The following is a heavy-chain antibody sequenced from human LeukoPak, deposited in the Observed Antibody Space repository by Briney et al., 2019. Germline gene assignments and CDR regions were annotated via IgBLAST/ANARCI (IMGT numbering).Heavy chain of an antibody. CDR1: GFTFSNYA. CDR3: ARDKGPTYYYDSSGYILGY. CDR2: ISGSGGST. J-gene: IGHJ4*02. D-gene: IGHD3-22*01. V-gene: IGHV3-23*01. Sequence: GGSLRLSCAASGFTFSNYAMSWVRQAPGKGLEWVSAISGSGGSTYYADSVKGRFTISRDNSKNTLYLQMNSLRAEDTAVYYCARDKGPTYYYDSSGYILGYWGQGTLVTVSS.